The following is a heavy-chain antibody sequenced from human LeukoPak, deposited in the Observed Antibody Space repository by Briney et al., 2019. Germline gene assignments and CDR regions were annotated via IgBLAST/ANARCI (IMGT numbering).Heavy chain of an antibody. CDR1: GFTFSSYW. Sequence: GGSLRLSCAASGFTFSSYWMSWVRQAPGKGLEWVANIKQDGSEKYYVDSVKGRFTISRDNAKNSLYLQMNSLRAEDTAVYYCARQYCSSASCYQYYFDSWGQGTLVTVSS. J-gene: IGHJ4*02. D-gene: IGHD2-2*01. CDR3: ARQYCSSASCYQYYFDS. CDR2: IKQDGSEK. V-gene: IGHV3-7*01.